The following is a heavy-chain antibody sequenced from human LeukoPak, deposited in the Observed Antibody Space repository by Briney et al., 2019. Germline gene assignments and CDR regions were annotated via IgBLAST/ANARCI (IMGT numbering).Heavy chain of an antibody. D-gene: IGHD2-2*01. J-gene: IGHJ4*02. CDR2: IKKDGSEK. V-gene: IGHV3-7*01. Sequence: GGSLRLSCAASGFTFSRYWMSWVRQATGKGLEGVANIKKDGSEKYYVDSVKGRFTISRDNAKNSLYLQMNSLRAEDTAVYYCARVAEYQPFDYWGQGTLVTVSS. CDR1: GFTFSRYW. CDR3: ARVAEYQPFDY.